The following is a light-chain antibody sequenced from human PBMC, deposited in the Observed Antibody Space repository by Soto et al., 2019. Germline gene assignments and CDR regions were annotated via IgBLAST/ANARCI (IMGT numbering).Light chain of an antibody. CDR1: ELGDKY. CDR2: QDT. Sequence: SYELTQSPSVSVSPGQTASITCPGDELGDKYACWYQQKPGQSPVLVIYQDTKRPSGIPERFSGSNSGNTATLTISGAQAMDEADYYCQAWDSTYVVFGGGTKVTVL. J-gene: IGLJ2*01. V-gene: IGLV3-1*01. CDR3: QAWDSTYVV.